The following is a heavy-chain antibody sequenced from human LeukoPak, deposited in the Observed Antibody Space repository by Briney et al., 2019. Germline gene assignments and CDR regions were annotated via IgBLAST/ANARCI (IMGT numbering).Heavy chain of an antibody. J-gene: IGHJ4*02. CDR1: GFTFSDYY. CDR2: ISSSGNTI. Sequence: PGGSLRLSCAASGFTFSDYYMSWIRQAPGKGLEWVSYISSSGNTIYYADSVKGRFTISRDNAKNSLYLQMNSLRAEDTAVYFCARAGNNWNYALDYWGQGTLVTVSS. D-gene: IGHD1-7*01. CDR3: ARAGNNWNYALDY. V-gene: IGHV3-11*04.